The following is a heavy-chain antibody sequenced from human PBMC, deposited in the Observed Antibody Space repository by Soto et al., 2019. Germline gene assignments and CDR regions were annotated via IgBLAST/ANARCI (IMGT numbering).Heavy chain of an antibody. Sequence: QVQLVQSGAEVKEPGSSVKVSCKASGGTFSTSTFTWVRKAPGQGLEWMGRIIPILDTADYAQKFQGSVTITADKSTSTDFMELGSLRSEDTGIYYCARDSPIVSVFSGYDAIDLWGQGTLVTVSP. CDR1: GGTFSTST. CDR2: IIPILDTA. V-gene: IGHV1-69*08. CDR3: ARDSPIVSVFSGYDAIDL. J-gene: IGHJ4*02. D-gene: IGHD5-12*01.